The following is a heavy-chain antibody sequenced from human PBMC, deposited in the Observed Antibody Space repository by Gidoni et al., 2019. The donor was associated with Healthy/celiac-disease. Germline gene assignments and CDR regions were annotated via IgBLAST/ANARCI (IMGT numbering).Heavy chain of an antibody. V-gene: IGHV4-39*07. CDR3: ARGTPPHMGE. D-gene: IGHD3-16*01. Sequence: QLQLQESGPGLTKPSETLSLTCTVSGGSISSSSYYWGWIRQPPGKGLEWIGSIYYSGSTYYNPSLKSRVTISVDTSKNQFSLKLSSVTAADTAVYYCARGTPPHMGEWGQGTLVTVSS. CDR2: IYYSGST. J-gene: IGHJ4*02. CDR1: GGSISSSSYY.